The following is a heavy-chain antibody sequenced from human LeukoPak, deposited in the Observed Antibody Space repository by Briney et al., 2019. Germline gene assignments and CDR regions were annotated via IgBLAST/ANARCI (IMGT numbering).Heavy chain of an antibody. CDR1: GFTFSSYW. V-gene: IGHV3-7*01. D-gene: IGHD1-1*01. CDR2: IKQDGSEK. CDR3: ARDLEPDAFDI. J-gene: IGHJ3*02. Sequence: GGSLRLSCAASGFTFSSYWMSWVRQAPGKGLEWVANIKQDGSEKYYVDSVKGRFTVSRDNAKNSLYLQMNSLRAEDTAVYYCARDLEPDAFDIWGQGTMVTVSS.